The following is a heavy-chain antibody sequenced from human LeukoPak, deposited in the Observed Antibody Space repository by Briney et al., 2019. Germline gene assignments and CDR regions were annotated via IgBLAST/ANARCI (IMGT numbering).Heavy chain of an antibody. CDR1: GGSISNYY. V-gene: IGHV4-59*08. Sequence: PSETLSLTCTVSGGSISNYYWSWIRQPPGKGLEWIAYIDYRGSTTYNPSLKSRVTISVDTSKNQLSLKLSSVTAADTAVYYCARAGIAAAGGAFDYWGQGTLVTVSS. D-gene: IGHD6-13*01. CDR3: ARAGIAAAGGAFDY. CDR2: IDYRGST. J-gene: IGHJ4*02.